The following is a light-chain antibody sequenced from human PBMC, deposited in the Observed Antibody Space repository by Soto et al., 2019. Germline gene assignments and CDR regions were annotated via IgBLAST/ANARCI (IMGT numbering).Light chain of an antibody. CDR2: GAS. CDR1: QSVSSN. V-gene: IGKV3-15*01. Sequence: MPLSPSTLSEPTVERANINRRASQSVSSNLAWYQQKPGQAPRLLIYGASTRATGMPASFGVSGSGTECTLTITGLQLEDFAGYYCQLHGTWLIPFGIGTRLEI. CDR3: QLHGTWLIP. J-gene: IGKJ5*01.